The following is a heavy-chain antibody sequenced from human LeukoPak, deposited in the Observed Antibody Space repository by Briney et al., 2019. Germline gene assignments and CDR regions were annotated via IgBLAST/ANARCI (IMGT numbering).Heavy chain of an antibody. J-gene: IGHJ3*02. CDR3: ARDEPYYGSGSYYAFDI. CDR2: ISAYNGNT. V-gene: IGHV1-18*01. CDR1: GYTFTSYG. D-gene: IGHD3-10*01. Sequence: GASVKVSCKASGYTFTSYGISWVRQAPGQGLEWMGWISAYNGNTNYAQKLQGRVTMTTDTSTSTAYMELRSLRSDDTAVYYCARDEPYYGSGSYYAFDIWGQGTMVTVSS.